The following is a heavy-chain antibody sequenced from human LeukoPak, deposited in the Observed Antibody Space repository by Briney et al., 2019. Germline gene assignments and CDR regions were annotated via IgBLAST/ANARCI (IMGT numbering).Heavy chain of an antibody. J-gene: IGHJ3*02. CDR1: GFTFSSYS. CDR3: AREALEWSPPDI. V-gene: IGHV3-21*01. Sequence: GGSLRLSCAASGFTFSSYSMNWVRQAPGKGLEWVSSISSSSSYIYYADSVKGRFTISRDNSKNTLYLQMNNMRTEDTAVYYCAREALEWSPPDIWGQGTTVTVSS. D-gene: IGHD3-3*01. CDR2: ISSSSSYI.